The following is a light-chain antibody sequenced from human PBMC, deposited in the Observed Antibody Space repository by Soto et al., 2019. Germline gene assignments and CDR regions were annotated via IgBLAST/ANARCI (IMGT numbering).Light chain of an antibody. CDR1: SSDVGGYNY. Sequence: QSVLTQPPSASGSPGQSVTISCTGNSSDVGGYNYVSWYQQHPGKAPKFIIYEVSKRPSGVPDRFSGSKSGNTASLTVSGLQAEDEADYYCSSYAGSDIYVFGTGTKVTVL. J-gene: IGLJ1*01. CDR3: SSYAGSDIYV. V-gene: IGLV2-8*01. CDR2: EVS.